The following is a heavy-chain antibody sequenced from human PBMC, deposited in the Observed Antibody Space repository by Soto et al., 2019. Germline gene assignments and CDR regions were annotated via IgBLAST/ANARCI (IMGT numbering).Heavy chain of an antibody. CDR1: GSTSSSSW. J-gene: IGHJ4*02. CDR3: ARDRAYNCFDY. CDR2: INLDGSER. Sequence: LRLSCGASGSTSSSSWMTLCRQAPGKGLEWVANINLDGSERNYVDSVKGRFTISRDNAKNLLYLQMNSLRAEDTAVYYCARDRAYNCFDYWGQGTLVTVS. V-gene: IGHV3-7*05. D-gene: IGHD5-18*01.